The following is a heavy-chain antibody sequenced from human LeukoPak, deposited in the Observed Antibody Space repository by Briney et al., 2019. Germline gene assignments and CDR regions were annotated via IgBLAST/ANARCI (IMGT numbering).Heavy chain of an antibody. CDR1: GYSISSGYY. D-gene: IGHD3-22*01. CDR2: IYHSGST. Sequence: SETLSLTCTVSGYSISSGYYWGWIRQPPGKGLEWIGSIYHSGSTYYNPSLKSRVTISVDTSKNQFSLKLSSVTAADTAVYYCARVAYYYDSSGYLGELFSWFDPWGQGTLVTVSS. CDR3: ARVAYYYDSSGYLGELFSWFDP. V-gene: IGHV4-38-2*02. J-gene: IGHJ5*02.